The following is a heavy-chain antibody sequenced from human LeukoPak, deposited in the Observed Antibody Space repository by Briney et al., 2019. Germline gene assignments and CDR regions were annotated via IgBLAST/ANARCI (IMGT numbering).Heavy chain of an antibody. J-gene: IGHJ4*02. CDR2: IRTKPNGGTT. D-gene: IGHD1-26*01. CDR3: AGGGSSAFDY. Sequence: GGSLRLSCTASGFIFAHYALTWFRQAPGKGLDFVGFIRTKPNGGTTEYAASVQGRFTISRDDSKGIAYLQMTSLKTEDTAVYYCAGGGSSAFDYWGQGTLVTVSS. CDR1: GFIFAHYA. V-gene: IGHV3-49*03.